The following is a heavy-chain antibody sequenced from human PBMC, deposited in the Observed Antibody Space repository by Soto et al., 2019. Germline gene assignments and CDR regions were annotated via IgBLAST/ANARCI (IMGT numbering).Heavy chain of an antibody. D-gene: IGHD2-21*01. CDR3: ARELRGRDGYKGAFDI. CDR2: IYYSGST. V-gene: IGHV4-31*03. Sequence: QVQLQESGPGLVKPSQTLSLTCTVSGGSISSGGYYWSWIRQHPGKGLEWIGYIYYSGSTYYNPSLKRRVTISVDTSKNQFSLKLSSVTAADTAVYYCARELRGRDGYKGAFDIWGQGTMVTVSS. J-gene: IGHJ3*02. CDR1: GGSISSGGYY.